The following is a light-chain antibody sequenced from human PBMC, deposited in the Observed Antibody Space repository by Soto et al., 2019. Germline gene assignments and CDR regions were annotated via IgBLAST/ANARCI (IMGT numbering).Light chain of an antibody. Sequence: QSALTQPPSASGSPGQSVTISCTGTSSDVGGYKYVSWYQQHPGKAPKLMIYEVSKRPSGVPDRFSGSKSGNTASLTVSGLQAEDEADYYCCSYATPRLFGGGTKVTVL. CDR3: CSYATPRL. CDR1: SSDVGGYKY. CDR2: EVS. V-gene: IGLV2-8*01. J-gene: IGLJ2*01.